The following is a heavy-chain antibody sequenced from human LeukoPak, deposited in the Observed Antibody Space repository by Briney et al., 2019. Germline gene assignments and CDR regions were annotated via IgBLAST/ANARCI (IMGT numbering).Heavy chain of an antibody. CDR3: AKETGDTYPYVSDS. CDR2: LLGGARNT. Sequence: GGCLRLSCAPSGFTFSSYAMSWVRQAAGRGLEWVSNLLGGARNTYYADSVKGRFTISRENSKNTLYLQMNSLRAEDTAVYYCAKETGDTYPYVSDSWGQGTLVTVS. J-gene: IGHJ4*02. D-gene: IGHD3-16*01. V-gene: IGHV3-23*01. CDR1: GFTFSSYA.